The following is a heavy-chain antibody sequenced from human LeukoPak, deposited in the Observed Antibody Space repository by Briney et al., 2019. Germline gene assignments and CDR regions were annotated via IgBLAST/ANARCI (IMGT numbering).Heavy chain of an antibody. Sequence: SETLSLTCTFSGGSISSGGYYWSWIRQHPGKGLEWIGYIYYSGSTYYNPSLKSRVTISVDTSKNQFSLKLSSVTAADTAVYYCARDCIAAAGSPYYYGMDVWGQGTTVTVSS. CDR3: ARDCIAAAGSPYYYGMDV. D-gene: IGHD6-13*01. V-gene: IGHV4-31*03. CDR2: IYYSGST. J-gene: IGHJ6*02. CDR1: GGSISSGGYY.